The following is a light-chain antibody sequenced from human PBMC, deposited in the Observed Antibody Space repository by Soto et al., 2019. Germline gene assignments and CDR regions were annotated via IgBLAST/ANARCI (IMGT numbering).Light chain of an antibody. V-gene: IGKV3-15*01. J-gene: IGKJ1*01. CDR2: GAS. Sequence: EIVMTQSPASLSVSPGERVTLLCRASQSVGSNLAWYQQKPGQAPRLLIYGASTRATGIPDRFSGSGSGTEFTLTISLQSEDFAGYYCQQYNDWPRTFGQGTKVDIK. CDR1: QSVGSN. CDR3: QQYNDWPRT.